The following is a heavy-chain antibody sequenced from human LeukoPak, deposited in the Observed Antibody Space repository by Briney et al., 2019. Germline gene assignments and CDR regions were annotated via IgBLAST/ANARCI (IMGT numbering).Heavy chain of an antibody. V-gene: IGHV4-39*01. CDR3: ARSIAARYQWFDP. CDR2: IYYSGST. CDR1: GGSISSSSYY. J-gene: IGHJ5*02. Sequence: SETLSLTCTVSGGSISSSSYYWGWIRQPPGKGLEWIGSIYYSGSTYYNPSLKSRVTISVDTSKNQFPLKLSSVTAADTAVYYCARSIAARYQWFDPWGQGTLVTVSS. D-gene: IGHD6-6*01.